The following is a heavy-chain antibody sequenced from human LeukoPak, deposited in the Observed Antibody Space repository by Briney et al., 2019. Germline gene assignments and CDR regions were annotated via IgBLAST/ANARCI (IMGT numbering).Heavy chain of an antibody. D-gene: IGHD2-2*03. Sequence: ASVKVSCKASGYTFTSYGISWVRQAPGQGLEWMGWISAYNGNTNYVQKVRDRVTMTTDTSTTTAYMELRSLRSDDTAVYYCARDSISGYCSSTSCYDLGYWGQGTLVTVSS. V-gene: IGHV1-18*01. J-gene: IGHJ4*02. CDR2: ISAYNGNT. CDR1: GYTFTSYG. CDR3: ARDSISGYCSSTSCYDLGY.